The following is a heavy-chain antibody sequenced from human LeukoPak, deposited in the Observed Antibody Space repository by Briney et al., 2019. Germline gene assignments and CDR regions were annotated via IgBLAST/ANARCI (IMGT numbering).Heavy chain of an antibody. V-gene: IGHV3-33*01. J-gene: IGHJ4*02. D-gene: IGHD6-19*01. CDR3: ARGLDLYSSGWGFFDY. CDR2: IWYDGSNK. Sequence: PGGSLRLSCAASGFTFSSFGMHGVRQAPGKGLEWVAVIWYDGSNKYYADSVKGRFTISRDNSKNTLYLQMNSLRAEDTAVYYCARGLDLYSSGWGFFDYWGQGTLVTVSS. CDR1: GFTFSSFG.